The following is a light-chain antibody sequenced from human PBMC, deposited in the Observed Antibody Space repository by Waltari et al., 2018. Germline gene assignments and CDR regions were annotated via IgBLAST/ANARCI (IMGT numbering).Light chain of an antibody. J-gene: IGLJ3*02. Sequence: SYELTQPPSASVSPGQTARITCSGVMLSEYFAYWYQQRSGQAPVMIIYKTTERPSGVPERFSGSKSGATDTLTIRGVQSEDEADYYCHSAYSGPGRVFGGGTKPTVL. CDR2: KTT. V-gene: IGLV3-25*03. CDR1: MLSEYF. CDR3: HSAYSGPGRV.